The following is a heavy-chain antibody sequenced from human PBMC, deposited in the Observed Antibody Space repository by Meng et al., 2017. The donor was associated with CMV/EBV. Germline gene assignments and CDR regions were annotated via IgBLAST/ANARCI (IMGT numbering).Heavy chain of an antibody. D-gene: IGHD3-3*01. CDR3: ARDPRFPGV. J-gene: IGHJ6*02. CDR1: GFTFSSYS. CDR2: ISSSSSYI. V-gene: IGHV3-21*01. Sequence: GESLKISCAASGFTFSSYSMNWVRQAPGKGLEWVSSISSSSSYIYYADSVKGRFTISRDNAKNSLYLQMNSLRAEDTAAYYCARDPRFPGVWGQGTTVTVSS.